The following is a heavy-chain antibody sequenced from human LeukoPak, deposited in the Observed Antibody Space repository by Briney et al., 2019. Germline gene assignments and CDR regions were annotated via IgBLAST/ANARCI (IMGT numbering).Heavy chain of an antibody. Sequence: SETLSLTCTVSGGSISSTNYYWGWIRQPPGKGLECIGSIYYSGRTYYNPSLKSRVTISVDTSKNQFSLKLSSVTAADTAVYYCARDRGDGYVSFDYWGQGTLVTVSS. D-gene: IGHD5-24*01. CDR2: IYYSGRT. V-gene: IGHV4-39*07. CDR1: GGSISSTNYY. J-gene: IGHJ4*02. CDR3: ARDRGDGYVSFDY.